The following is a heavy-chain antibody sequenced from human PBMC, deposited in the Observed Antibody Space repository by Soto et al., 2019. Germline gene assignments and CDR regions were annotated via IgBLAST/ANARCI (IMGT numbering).Heavy chain of an antibody. D-gene: IGHD2-21*01. Sequence: EVQLVESGGGLVKPGGSLRLSCAASGFTFRSYSMTWGRQATGKGLEWVSSISSSSSNIYYADTVKCRFTISRDNATNSLYLQMNSMRAEDPAVYYCARESNVDDYWGQGTLVTVSS. CDR2: ISSSSSNI. V-gene: IGHV3-21*01. CDR1: GFTFRSYS. J-gene: IGHJ4*02. CDR3: ARESNVDDY.